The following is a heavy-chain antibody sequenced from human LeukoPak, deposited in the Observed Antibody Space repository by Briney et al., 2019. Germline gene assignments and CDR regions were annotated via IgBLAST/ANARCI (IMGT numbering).Heavy chain of an antibody. D-gene: IGHD1-1*01. Sequence: SETLSLTCAVSGGSISSNNWWGWVRQPPGKGLEWIGEIYHSGSLNYNPSLKSRVTISVDKSRNHFSLNLSSVTAADTAVYYCARVNINNWHSCDYWGQGTLVTVSS. CDR2: IYHSGSL. CDR1: GGSISSNNW. CDR3: ARVNINNWHSCDY. J-gene: IGHJ4*02. V-gene: IGHV4-4*02.